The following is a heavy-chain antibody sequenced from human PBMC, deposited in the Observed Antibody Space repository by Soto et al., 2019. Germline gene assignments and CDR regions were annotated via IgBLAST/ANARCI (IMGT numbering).Heavy chain of an antibody. D-gene: IGHD2-15*01. J-gene: IGHJ5*02. V-gene: IGHV4-34*01. CDR3: ARGHSGTALGVVWFDP. CDR2: INHSGGT. CDR1: GGSFSGYY. Sequence: PSETLSLTCAVYGGSFSGYYWSWIRQPPGKGLEWIGEINHSGGTNYNPSLKSRVTISVDTSKNQFSLKLSSVTAADTAVYYCARGHSGTALGVVWFDPWGQGTLVTVSS.